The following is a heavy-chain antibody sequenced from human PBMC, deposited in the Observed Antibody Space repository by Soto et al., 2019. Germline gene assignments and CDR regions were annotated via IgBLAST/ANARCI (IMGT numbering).Heavy chain of an antibody. CDR3: ARHSAVTTYYNWFDP. Sequence: PGGSLRLSCAASGFTFSSYAMSWVRQAPGKGLEWVSAISGSGGSTYYADSVKGQVTISADKSISTAYLQWSSLKASDTAMYYCARHSAVTTYYNWFDPWGQGTLVTVSS. CDR1: GFTFSSYA. J-gene: IGHJ5*02. V-gene: IGHV3-23*01. D-gene: IGHD4-17*01. CDR2: ISGSGGST.